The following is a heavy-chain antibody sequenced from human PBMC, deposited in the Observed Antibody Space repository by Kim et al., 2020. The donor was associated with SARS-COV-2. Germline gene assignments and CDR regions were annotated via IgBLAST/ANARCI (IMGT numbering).Heavy chain of an antibody. V-gene: IGHV3-23*01. Sequence: GGSLRLSCAASGFTFSSYAMSWVRQAPGKGLEWVSAISGSGGSTYYADSVKGRFTISRDNSKNTLYLQMNSLRAEDTAVYYCAKDVGHSGLRFPFDYWGQGTLVTVSS. CDR1: GFTFSSYA. J-gene: IGHJ4*02. CDR3: AKDVGHSGLRFPFDY. CDR2: ISGSGGST. D-gene: IGHD5-12*01.